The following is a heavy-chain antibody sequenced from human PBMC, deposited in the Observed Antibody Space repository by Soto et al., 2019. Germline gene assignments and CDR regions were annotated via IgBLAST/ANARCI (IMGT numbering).Heavy chain of an antibody. CDR3: ARVFYYDILTGKSYNMDV. D-gene: IGHD3-9*01. Sequence: VQLLESGGDLVQPGGSLRLSCEASGFTFSNYAMSWVRQAPGKGLEWVSVISGSGGSTNYADSAKGRFTISRDNSMDTLYLQTNSLRAEDTAVYYCARVFYYDILTGKSYNMDVWGQGTTVIVSS. V-gene: IGHV3-23*01. CDR2: ISGSGGST. CDR1: GFTFSNYA. J-gene: IGHJ6*02.